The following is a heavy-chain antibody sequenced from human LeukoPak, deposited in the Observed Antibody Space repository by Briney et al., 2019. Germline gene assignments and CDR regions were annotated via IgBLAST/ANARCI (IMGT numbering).Heavy chain of an antibody. V-gene: IGHV3-48*01. J-gene: IGHJ6*04. CDR2: ISSSSSSI. CDR1: GFTFSDYS. Sequence: GGSLRLSCAASGFTFSDYSMNWVRQAPGKGLEWVSFISSSSSSIYYADSVKGRFTISRDNAKKSLYLKMNSLRAEDTAVYYCAELGITMIGGVWGKGTTVTISS. CDR3: AELGITMIGGV. D-gene: IGHD3-10*02.